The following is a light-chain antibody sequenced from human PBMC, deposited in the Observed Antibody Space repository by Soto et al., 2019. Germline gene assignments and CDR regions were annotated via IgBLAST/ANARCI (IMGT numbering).Light chain of an antibody. V-gene: IGKV1-5*01. Sequence: DIPMTQSPSTLSASVGDRVTITCRASQSISSWLAWYQQKPGKAPKLLIYDASSLESGVPSRFSGSGSGTEFTLTISSLQPDDFATYYCQQANSFPHTFGPGTKVDIK. CDR3: QQANSFPHT. J-gene: IGKJ3*01. CDR2: DAS. CDR1: QSISSW.